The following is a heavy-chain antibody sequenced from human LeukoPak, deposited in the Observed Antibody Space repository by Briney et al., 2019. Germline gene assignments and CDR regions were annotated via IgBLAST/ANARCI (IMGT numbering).Heavy chain of an antibody. V-gene: IGHV4-59*01. CDR3: ARGGWYPESFQH. Sequence: PSETPSLTCTVSGGSISSYYWNWSRQPPGKGLEWIGYIYYSGSTNYNPSLKSRVTISVDTSKNQFSLKLSSVTAADTAVYYCARGGWYPESFQHWGQGALVTVSS. J-gene: IGHJ1*01. D-gene: IGHD6-19*01. CDR1: GGSISSYY. CDR2: IYYSGST.